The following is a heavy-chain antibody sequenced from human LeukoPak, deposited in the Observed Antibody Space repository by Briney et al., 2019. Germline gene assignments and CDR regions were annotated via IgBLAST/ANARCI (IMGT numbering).Heavy chain of an antibody. CDR2: MYHSGNT. Sequence: PSETLSLTCAVSGYSISSGYYWGWIRQPPGKGLDWIAGMYHSGNTYYNPSLKSRVTISVDTSKNQFSLRLSSVTAADTAVYYCAKQGPTVVTHFDTWGQGTLVTVSS. J-gene: IGHJ4*02. D-gene: IGHD4-23*01. CDR3: AKQGPTVVTHFDT. V-gene: IGHV4-38-2*01. CDR1: GYSISSGYY.